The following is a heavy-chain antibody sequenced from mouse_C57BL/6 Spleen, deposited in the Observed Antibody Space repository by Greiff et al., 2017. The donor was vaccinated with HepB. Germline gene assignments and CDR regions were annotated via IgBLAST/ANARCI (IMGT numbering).Heavy chain of an antibody. V-gene: IGHV1-81*01. CDR2: IYPRSGNN. J-gene: IGHJ3*01. CDR3: ARGDHYGSTPAWFAY. D-gene: IGHD1-1*01. Sequence: LQESGAELARPGASVKLSCKASGYTFTSYGISWVKQRTGQGLEWIGEIYPRSGNNYYNEKFKGKATLTADKSSSTAYMELRSLTSEDSAVYFCARGDHYGSTPAWFAYWGQGTLVTVSA. CDR1: GYTFTSYG.